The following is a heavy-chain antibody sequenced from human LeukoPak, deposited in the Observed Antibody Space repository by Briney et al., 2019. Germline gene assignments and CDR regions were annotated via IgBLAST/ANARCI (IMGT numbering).Heavy chain of an antibody. V-gene: IGHV1-2*04. Sequence: ASVKVSCAPSVYTFTGYYMTCGRQAPGPGLEWRGWIHPNSGGTNYAQKFQPWVTMTRDTSISTAYMELSRLRSDDTAVYYCATSGYTYGALDIWGQGTMVTVSS. CDR2: IHPNSGGT. CDR3: ATSGYTYGALDI. J-gene: IGHJ3*02. CDR1: VYTFTGYY. D-gene: IGHD5-18*01.